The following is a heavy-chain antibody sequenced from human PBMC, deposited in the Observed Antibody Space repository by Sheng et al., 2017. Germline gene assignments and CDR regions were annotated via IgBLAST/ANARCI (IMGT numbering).Heavy chain of an antibody. D-gene: IGHD3-10*01. CDR1: GYTFTSFG. V-gene: IGHV1-18*01. CDR3: ARPSGSSGRTGIDY. Sequence: QVQLVQSGTEVKKPGASVKVSCKASGYTFTSFGISWVRQAPGQGLEWMGWISVYNGDTNYAQKFQGRVTMTTDTFTSTAYMELRSLRSDDTAVYYCARPSGSSGRTGIDYWGPGNPGHRLL. J-gene: IGHJ4*02. CDR2: ISVYNGDT.